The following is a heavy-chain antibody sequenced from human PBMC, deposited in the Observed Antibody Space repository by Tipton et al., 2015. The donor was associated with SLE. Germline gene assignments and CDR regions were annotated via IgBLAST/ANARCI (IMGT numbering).Heavy chain of an antibody. V-gene: IGHV3-23*03. Sequence: SLRLSCAASGFTFSAHAMSWVRQAPGKGLEWVSVIYSGGSTYYGDSVKGRFTISRDNSKNTLYLQMNSLRVEDTAVYYCARSGGYCSSNGCQRGLDVWGKGTTVTVSS. J-gene: IGHJ6*04. CDR1: GFTFSAHA. CDR3: ARSGGYCSSNGCQRGLDV. D-gene: IGHD2-2*01. CDR2: IYSGGST.